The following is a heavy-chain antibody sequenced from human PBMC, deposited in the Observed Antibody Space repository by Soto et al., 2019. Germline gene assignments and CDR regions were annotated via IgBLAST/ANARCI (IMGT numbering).Heavy chain of an antibody. J-gene: IGHJ4*02. CDR2: ISGNGSNT. D-gene: IGHD2-2*02. Sequence: VQLLESGGGLVQPGGSLRLSCAASGFTFSSYAINWVRQAPGKGLEWVSSISGNGSNTYYADSVKGRFTISRDNSKNTLYLQMNSLRADDTAVFYCARGRYCTSTNCYTDFDYWGQGTLVTVSS. CDR3: ARGRYCTSTNCYTDFDY. CDR1: GFTFSSYA. V-gene: IGHV3-23*01.